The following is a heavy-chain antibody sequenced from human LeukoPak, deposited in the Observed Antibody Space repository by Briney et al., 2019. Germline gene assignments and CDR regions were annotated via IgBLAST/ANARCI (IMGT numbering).Heavy chain of an antibody. J-gene: IGHJ6*02. CDR3: ARDALLQYYRIDV. CDR1: GSTFTRYY. V-gene: IGHV1-46*01. Sequence: APVKLSCKASGSTFTRYYIHSVRQAPGQGFEWLGLDQPSRGSTSYVQRLQGRVTMTRDTSTSTLYMQLSSLRSEDTAVYYCARDALLQYYRIDVWGQGSTVTVSS. CDR2: DQPSRGST.